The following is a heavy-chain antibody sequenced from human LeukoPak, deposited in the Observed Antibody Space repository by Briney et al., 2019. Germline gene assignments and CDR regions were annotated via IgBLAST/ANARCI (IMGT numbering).Heavy chain of an antibody. D-gene: IGHD2-15*01. V-gene: IGHV4-39*01. CDR3: ARALVVVVAATPHEPIDP. CDR1: GGSISSSSYY. CDR2: IYYSGST. J-gene: IGHJ5*02. Sequence: PSETLSLTCTVSGGSISSSSYYWGWIRQPPGKGLEWIGSIYYSGSTYYNPSLKSRVTISVDTSKNQFSLKLSSVTAADTAVYYCARALVVVVAATPHEPIDPWGQGTLVTVSS.